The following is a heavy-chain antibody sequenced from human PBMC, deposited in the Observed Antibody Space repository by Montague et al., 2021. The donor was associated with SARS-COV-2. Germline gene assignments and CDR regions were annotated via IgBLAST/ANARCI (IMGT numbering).Heavy chain of an antibody. CDR2: IRSSSSYI. CDR3: VRNKWYYGILTGWENWFDP. V-gene: IGHV3-21*01. CDR1: GFTFSSYS. Sequence: SLRLSCAASGFTFSSYSMNWVRQAPGKGLEWVSSIRSSSSYIYYADSVKGRFPISRDNAKNSLYLQMNSLRAEDTAVYYCVRNKWYYGILTGWENWFDPWGQGTLVTVSS. D-gene: IGHD3-9*01. J-gene: IGHJ5*02.